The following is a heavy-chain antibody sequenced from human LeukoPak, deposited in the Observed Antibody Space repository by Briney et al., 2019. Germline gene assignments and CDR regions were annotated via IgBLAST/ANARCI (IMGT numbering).Heavy chain of an antibody. J-gene: IGHJ6*02. V-gene: IGHV1-46*01. D-gene: IGHD7-27*01. CDR1: GYTFTGYY. CDR2: INPSGGST. Sequence: ASVKVSCKASGYTFTGYYMHWVRQAPGQGLEWMGIINPSGGSTSYAQKFQGRVTMTRDTSTSTVYMELSSLRSEDTAVYYCARGWGQPHYYYGMDVWGQGTTVTVSS. CDR3: ARGWGQPHYYYGMDV.